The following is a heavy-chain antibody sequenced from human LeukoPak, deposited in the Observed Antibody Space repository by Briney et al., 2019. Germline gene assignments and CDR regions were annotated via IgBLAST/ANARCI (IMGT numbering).Heavy chain of an antibody. D-gene: IGHD2-15*01. CDR2: INHSGST. J-gene: IGHJ5*02. CDR1: GGSFSGYY. V-gene: IGHV4-34*01. CDR3: ARGGYCSGGSCYWAWFDP. Sequence: SETLSLTCAVYGGSFSGYYWSWIRQPPGKGLEWIGEINHSGSTNYNPSLKSRVTISVDTSKNQFSLKLSSVTAADTAVYYCARGGYCSGGSCYWAWFDPWGQGTLVTVSS.